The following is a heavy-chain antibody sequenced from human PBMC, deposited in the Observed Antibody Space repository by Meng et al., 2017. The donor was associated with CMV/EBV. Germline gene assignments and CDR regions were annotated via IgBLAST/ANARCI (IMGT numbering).Heavy chain of an antibody. J-gene: IGHJ4*02. D-gene: IGHD2-2*02. CDR1: GFTFGDYA. Sequence: GESLKISCTASGFTFGDYAMSWVRQAPGKGLEWVGFIRSKAYGGTTEYAASVKSRFTISRDDSKSIAYLQMNSLKTEDTAVYYCTSSYNWGQGTLVTVSS. CDR2: IRSKAYGGTT. CDR3: TSSYN. V-gene: IGHV3-49*04.